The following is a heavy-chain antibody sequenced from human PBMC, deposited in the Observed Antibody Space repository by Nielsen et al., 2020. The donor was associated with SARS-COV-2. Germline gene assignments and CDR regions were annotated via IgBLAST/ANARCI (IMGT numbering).Heavy chain of an antibody. CDR2: ISYDGSNK. Sequence: GSLRLSCAASGFTFSSYGMHWVRQAPGKGLEWVAVISYDGSNKYYADSVKGRFTISRDNSKNTLYLQMNSLRAEDTAVYYCAKDRSSSASYYYYG. CDR3: AKDRSSSASYYYYG. D-gene: IGHD6-6*01. CDR1: GFTFSSYG. J-gene: IGHJ6*01. V-gene: IGHV3-30*18.